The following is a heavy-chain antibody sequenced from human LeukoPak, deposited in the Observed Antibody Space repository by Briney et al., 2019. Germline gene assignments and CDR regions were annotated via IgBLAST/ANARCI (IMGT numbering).Heavy chain of an antibody. CDR2: IYYSGST. V-gene: IGHV4-59*01. J-gene: IGHJ5*02. D-gene: IGHD2-2*01. Sequence: ASETLSLTCTVSGGSISSYYWSWIRQPPGKGLEWIGYIYYSGSTNYNPSLKSRVTISVDTSKSQFSLKLSSVTAADTAVYYCARSLGYCSSTSCPNWFDPWGQGTLVTVSS. CDR1: GGSISSYY. CDR3: ARSLGYCSSTSCPNWFDP.